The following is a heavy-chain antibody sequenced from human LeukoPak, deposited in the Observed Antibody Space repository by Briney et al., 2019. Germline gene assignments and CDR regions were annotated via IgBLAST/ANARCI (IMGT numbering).Heavy chain of an antibody. Sequence: ASVMVSCKASGYTFTSYDINWVRQATGQGLEWMGWMNPNSGNTGCAQKFKGRVTMTRNTSISTAYIELSSLRSEDTAVYYCARVTYYYDSSGYSPFDYWGQGTLVTVSS. J-gene: IGHJ4*02. D-gene: IGHD3-22*01. CDR1: GYTFTSYD. V-gene: IGHV1-8*01. CDR2: MNPNSGNT. CDR3: ARVTYYYDSSGYSPFDY.